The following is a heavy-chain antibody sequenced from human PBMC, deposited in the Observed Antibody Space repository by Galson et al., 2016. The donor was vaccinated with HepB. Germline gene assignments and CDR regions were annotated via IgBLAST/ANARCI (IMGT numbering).Heavy chain of an antibody. CDR1: GFTFSSYA. D-gene: IGHD3-3*01. CDR3: ARDHKRITIYGVVPTVSFHCDH. CDR2: ISDDGSKR. V-gene: IGHV3-30-3*01. Sequence: SLRLSCAASGFTFSSYAMHWVRQAPGKGLEWVAVISDDGSKRYYADSVTGRFIVSRDNSKNRLYLQMNSLRREDTAVYFCARDHKRITIYGVVPTVSFHCDHGGQVTLVKFSS. J-gene: IGHJ4*02.